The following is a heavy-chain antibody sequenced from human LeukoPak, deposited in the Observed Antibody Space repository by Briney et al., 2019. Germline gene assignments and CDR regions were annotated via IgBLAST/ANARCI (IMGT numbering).Heavy chain of an antibody. Sequence: GGSLRLSCAASGFTVSSNYMSWVRQAPGKGLEWVSVIYSGGSTYYADSVKGRFTISRDNSKNTLYLQMNSLRAEDTAVYYCARDNAWYCGGDCYSPLLGYWGQGTLVTVSS. CDR2: IYSGGST. CDR1: GFTVSSNY. V-gene: IGHV3-53*05. CDR3: ARDNAWYCGGDCYSPLLGY. D-gene: IGHD2-21*01. J-gene: IGHJ4*02.